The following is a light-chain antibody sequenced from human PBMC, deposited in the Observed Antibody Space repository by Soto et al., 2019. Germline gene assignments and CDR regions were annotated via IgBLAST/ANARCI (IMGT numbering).Light chain of an antibody. V-gene: IGLV2-8*01. J-gene: IGLJ1*01. CDR2: EVS. CDR3: STYAGSNPHYV. Sequence: QSVLTQPPSASGSPGQSVTISCTGTSSDVGGYNYVSWYQQHPGKAPKLMIYEVSKRPSGVPDRFSGSKSGNTASLTVSGLQAEDEADYYSSTYAGSNPHYVFRTGTKVTV. CDR1: SSDVGGYNY.